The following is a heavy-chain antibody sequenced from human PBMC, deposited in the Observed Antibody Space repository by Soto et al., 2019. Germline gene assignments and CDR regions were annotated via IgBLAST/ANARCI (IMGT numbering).Heavy chain of an antibody. V-gene: IGHV4-34*01. CDR1: GGSFSGYY. Sequence: QVHLQQWGAGLLKPSETLSLTCAVYGGSFSGYYWSWIRQPPGKGLEWIGEISHMGSTNYYASLNSRDSRSVDTSQSQFSLNLNSMAAAGTAMDYFGGGSRDIWGPGRMVSVSS. J-gene: IGHJ3*02. CDR2: ISHMGST. CDR3: GGGSRDI.